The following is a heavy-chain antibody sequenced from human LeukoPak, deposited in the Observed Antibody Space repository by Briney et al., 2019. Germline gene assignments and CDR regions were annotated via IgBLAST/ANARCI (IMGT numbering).Heavy chain of an antibody. CDR3: ARGSSYYYDSSGYYYRY. CDR2: INPNSGGT. D-gene: IGHD3-22*01. J-gene: IGHJ4*02. Sequence: ASVKVSCKASGYTFTSYGISWVRQAPGQGLEWMGWINPNSGGTNYAQKFQGWVTMTRDTSISTAYMELSRLRSDDTAVYYCARGSSYYYDSSGYYYRYWGQGTLVTVSS. V-gene: IGHV1-2*04. CDR1: GYTFTSYG.